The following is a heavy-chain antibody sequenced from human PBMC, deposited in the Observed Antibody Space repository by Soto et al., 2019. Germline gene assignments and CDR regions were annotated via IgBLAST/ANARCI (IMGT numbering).Heavy chain of an antibody. V-gene: IGHV3-23*01. CDR3: ARWDGYADL. CDR2: ISVSGDTT. D-gene: IGHD1-1*01. CDR1: GFSVSTYS. J-gene: IGHJ4*01. Sequence: GGSLRPSCAASGFSVSTYSFAWVRQTPAKGLAWVSGISVSGDTTFYIDSVRGRFTISRDTSKNTLDLQMHSLRVEDSAVYFCARWDGYADLWGHGTLVTVSS.